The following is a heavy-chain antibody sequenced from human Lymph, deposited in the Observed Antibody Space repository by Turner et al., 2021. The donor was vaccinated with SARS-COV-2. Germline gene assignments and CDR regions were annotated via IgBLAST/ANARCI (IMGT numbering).Heavy chain of an antibody. J-gene: IGHJ6*02. V-gene: IGHV1-24*01. Sequence: QVQLVQSGAEVKKPGASVKVSCKVSGYTLTEVSMHWVRQAPGKGLEWMGGFDPEDGETIYAQKFQGRVTMTEDTSTDTAYMELSSLRSKDTAVYYCATGPYDFWSGPSPGYYGMDVWGQGTTVTVSS. CDR2: FDPEDGET. D-gene: IGHD3-3*01. CDR1: GYTLTEVS. CDR3: ATGPYDFWSGPSPGYYGMDV.